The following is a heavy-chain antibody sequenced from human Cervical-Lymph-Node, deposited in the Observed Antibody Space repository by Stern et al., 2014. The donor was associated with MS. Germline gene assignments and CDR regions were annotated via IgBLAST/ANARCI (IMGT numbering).Heavy chain of an antibody. CDR3: ARPHSPGWSYYFDF. CDR1: GYTFTDYW. Sequence: VQLVPSGAEVRKPGQSLTISCNISGYTFTDYWIAWVRQMPGKGLEWMGAIVPGASDTRYSPSFQGHVTISVDTSINTAYLQWSDLRASDTAMYYCARPHSPGWSYYFDFWGQGTLVAVSS. CDR2: IVPGASDT. J-gene: IGHJ4*02. V-gene: IGHV5-51*01. D-gene: IGHD6-19*01.